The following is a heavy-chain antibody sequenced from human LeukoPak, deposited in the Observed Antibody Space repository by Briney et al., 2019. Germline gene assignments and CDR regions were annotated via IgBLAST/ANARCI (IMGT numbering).Heavy chain of an antibody. Sequence: PGWSLRLSCAASGFTFSSYAMHWVRQAPGKGLEWVSAISSSGGSTYYADSVKGRFTISRDNSKNTLYLQMNSLRAEDAAVYYCAKGTRISIFGVRRGGSDWFDPWGQGTLVTVSS. J-gene: IGHJ5*02. CDR2: ISSSGGST. CDR3: AKGTRISIFGVRRGGSDWFDP. V-gene: IGHV3-23*01. D-gene: IGHD3-3*01. CDR1: GFTFSSYA.